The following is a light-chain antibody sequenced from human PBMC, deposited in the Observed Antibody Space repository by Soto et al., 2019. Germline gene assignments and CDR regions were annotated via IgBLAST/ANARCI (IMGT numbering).Light chain of an antibody. CDR3: LQHNSYPRT. V-gene: IGKV1-17*01. J-gene: IGKJ1*01. CDR2: AAS. Sequence: DIQMTQSPSSLSASVGDRVTISCRSSQAIRNDVAWYQHKSGQAPTRLIYAASSLQSGVPSRFTGSGSGTEFTLAISSLQPEDFATYYCLQHNSYPRTFGQGTKVDIK. CDR1: QAIRND.